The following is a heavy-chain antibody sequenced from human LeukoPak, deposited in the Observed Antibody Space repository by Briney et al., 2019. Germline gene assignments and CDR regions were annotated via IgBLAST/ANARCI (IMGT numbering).Heavy chain of an antibody. Sequence: PSQTLSLTCTVSGGSISSGDYYWSWIRQPPGKGLEWNGYIYYSGSTYYNPSLKSRVTISVDTSKNQFSLKLSSVTAADTAVYYCARDISIPTENIVVVPAASLDWGQGTLVTVSS. CDR2: IYYSGST. D-gene: IGHD2-2*01. CDR1: GGSISSGDYY. CDR3: ARDISIPTENIVVVPAASLD. J-gene: IGHJ4*02. V-gene: IGHV4-30-4*08.